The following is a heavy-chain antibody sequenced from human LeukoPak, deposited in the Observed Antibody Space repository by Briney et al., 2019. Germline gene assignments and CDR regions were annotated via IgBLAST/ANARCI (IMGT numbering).Heavy chain of an antibody. Sequence: ASVKVSCNASGYTFTSYAMNWVRQAPGQGLEWMGWINTNTGNPTYAQGFTGRFVFSLDTSVSTAYLQISSLKAEDTAVYYCARGSGYCTNGVCYTDHYYYYYYMDVWGKGTTVTVSS. V-gene: IGHV7-4-1*02. J-gene: IGHJ6*03. CDR2: INTNTGNP. CDR3: ARGSGYCTNGVCYTDHYYYYYYMDV. CDR1: GYTFTSYA. D-gene: IGHD2-8*01.